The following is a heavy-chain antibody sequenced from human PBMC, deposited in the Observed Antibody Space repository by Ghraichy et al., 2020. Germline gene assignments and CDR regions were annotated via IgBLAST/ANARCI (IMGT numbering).Heavy chain of an antibody. CDR2: IRYDGSNK. Sequence: GESLNISCAASGFTFSSYGMHWVRQAPGKGLEWVAFIRYDGSNKYYADSVMGRFTISRDNSKNTLYLQMNSLRAEDTAVYYCAKPQYDAFDIWGQGTMVTVSS. D-gene: IGHD4-11*01. J-gene: IGHJ3*02. CDR1: GFTFSSYG. CDR3: AKPQYDAFDI. V-gene: IGHV3-30*02.